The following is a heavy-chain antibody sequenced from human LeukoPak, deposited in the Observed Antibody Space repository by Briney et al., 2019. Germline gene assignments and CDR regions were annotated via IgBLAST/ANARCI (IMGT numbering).Heavy chain of an antibody. D-gene: IGHD6-6*01. CDR1: GGSISRYY. J-gene: IGHJ4*02. V-gene: IGHV4-59*01. CDR2: IYYSGST. CDR3: AGDQGVYSSSSHLDY. Sequence: PSETLSLTCTVSGGSISRYYWSWIRQPPGKGLEWIGYIYYSGSTNYNPSLKSRVTISVDTSKNQFSLKLSSVTAADTAVYYCAGDQGVYSSSSHLDYWGQGTLVTVSS.